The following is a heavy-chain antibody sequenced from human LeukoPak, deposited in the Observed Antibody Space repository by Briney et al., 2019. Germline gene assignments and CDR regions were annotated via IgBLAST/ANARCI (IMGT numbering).Heavy chain of an antibody. Sequence: GGSLRLSCAASGFTFSSYAMSWVRQAPGKGLEWVSAISGSGGSTYYADSVKGRFTISRDNSKNTLYQQMNSLRAEDTAVYYCAKEGYYDSSGYYPLGYFDYWGQGTLVTVSS. CDR3: AKEGYYDSSGYYPLGYFDY. V-gene: IGHV3-23*01. J-gene: IGHJ4*02. CDR1: GFTFSSYA. D-gene: IGHD3-22*01. CDR2: ISGSGGST.